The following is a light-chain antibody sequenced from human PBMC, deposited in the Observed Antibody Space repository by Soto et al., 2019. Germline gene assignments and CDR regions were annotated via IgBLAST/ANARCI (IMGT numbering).Light chain of an antibody. CDR1: QSVDTK. J-gene: IGKJ2*01. V-gene: IGKV3-15*01. CDR3: HQYSNWPFT. Sequence: EIVMTQSPATLSLSPGEVVTLSCRASQSVDTKLAWYQQKPGQAPSLLIYGESSRATGIPPRFSASGSGTQFTLTITRLQPEDFAIYYCHQYSNWPFTFGQGTKVAIK. CDR2: GES.